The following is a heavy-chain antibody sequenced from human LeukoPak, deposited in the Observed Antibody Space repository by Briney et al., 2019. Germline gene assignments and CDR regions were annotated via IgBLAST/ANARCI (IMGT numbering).Heavy chain of an antibody. CDR3: ARAHGWELPRYYFDY. CDR1: GGPISSYY. CDR2: IYYSGST. V-gene: IGHV4-59*01. J-gene: IGHJ4*02. D-gene: IGHD1-26*01. Sequence: SENLSLTGTVYGGPISSYYWSWIRQPPGQGLEWIGYIYYSGSTNYNPSLKSRVTISVDTSKIQFSLKLSSVTAADTAVYYCARAHGWELPRYYFDYWGQGTLVTVSS.